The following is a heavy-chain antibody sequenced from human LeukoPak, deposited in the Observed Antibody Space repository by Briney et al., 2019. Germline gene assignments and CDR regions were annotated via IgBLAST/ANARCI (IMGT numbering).Heavy chain of an antibody. CDR1: GFTFSSYW. D-gene: IGHD2-2*01. CDR2: IKQDGSEK. Sequence: GGSLRLSCAASGFTFSSYWMSWVRQAPGKGLEWVANIKQDGSEKYYVDSVKGRFTISRDNAKNSLYLQMNSLRVEDTAVYFCARDPIYCSGTSCYYYFDYWGQGTLVTVSS. CDR3: ARDPIYCSGTSCYYYFDY. V-gene: IGHV3-7*01. J-gene: IGHJ4*02.